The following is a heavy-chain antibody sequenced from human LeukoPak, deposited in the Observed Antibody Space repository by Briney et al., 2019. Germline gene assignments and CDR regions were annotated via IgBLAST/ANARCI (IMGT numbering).Heavy chain of an antibody. Sequence: SETLSLTCAVYGGSFSGYYWSWIRQPPGKGLEWIGEINHSGSTNYNPSLKSRVTISVDTSKNQFSLKLSSVTAADTAVYYCARGWSYHYGSGSYSEGFNYWGQGTLVTVSS. J-gene: IGHJ4*02. CDR1: GGSFSGYY. V-gene: IGHV4-34*01. CDR3: ARGWSYHYGSGSYSEGFNY. D-gene: IGHD3-10*01. CDR2: INHSGST.